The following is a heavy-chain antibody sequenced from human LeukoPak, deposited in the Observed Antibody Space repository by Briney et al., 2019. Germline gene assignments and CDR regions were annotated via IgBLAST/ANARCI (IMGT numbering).Heavy chain of an antibody. J-gene: IGHJ3*02. Sequence: PSETLSLTCTVSGGSVSHYYWNWIRPPPGKGLEWIGYIYTSGSTNYNPSLNSRVTMSIDTSNNQFSLKLTSVTVADTAVYYCERSYDFWSGYYTGDAFDMRGQGTMVTVSS. V-gene: IGHV4-4*09. CDR2: IYTSGST. CDR3: ERSYDFWSGYYTGDAFDM. CDR1: GGSVSHYY. D-gene: IGHD3-3*01.